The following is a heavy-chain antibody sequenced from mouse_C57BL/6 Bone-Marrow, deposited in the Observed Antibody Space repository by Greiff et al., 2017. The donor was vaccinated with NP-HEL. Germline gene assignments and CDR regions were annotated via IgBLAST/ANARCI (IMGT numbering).Heavy chain of an antibody. CDR1: GFSLSTFGMG. CDR2: IWWDDDK. J-gene: IGHJ4*01. CDR3: ARPIYYDYERDYAMDY. V-gene: IGHV8-8*01. Sequence: QVTLKVSGPGILQPSQTLSLTCSFSGFSLSTFGMGVGWIRQPSGKGLEWLAHIWWDDDKYYNPALKSRLTISKDTSKNQVFLKIANVDTADTATYYCARPIYYDYERDYAMDYWGQGTSVTVSS. D-gene: IGHD2-4*01.